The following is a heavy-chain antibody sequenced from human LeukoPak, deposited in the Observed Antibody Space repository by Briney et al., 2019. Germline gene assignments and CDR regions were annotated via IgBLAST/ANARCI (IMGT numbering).Heavy chain of an antibody. Sequence: SETLSLTCTVSGGSISSGSYYWSWIRQPAGKGLEWIGRIYTSGSTNYNPSLKSRVTISVDTSKNQFSLKLSSVTAADTAVYYCARMVRRTFHFDYWGQGTLVTVSP. J-gene: IGHJ4*02. CDR3: ARMVRRTFHFDY. CDR1: GGSISSGSYY. D-gene: IGHD3-16*01. V-gene: IGHV4-61*02. CDR2: IYTSGST.